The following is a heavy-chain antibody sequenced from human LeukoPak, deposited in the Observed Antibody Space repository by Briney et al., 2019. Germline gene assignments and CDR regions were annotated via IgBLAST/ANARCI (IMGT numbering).Heavy chain of an antibody. D-gene: IGHD7-27*01. J-gene: IGHJ4*02. Sequence: GGSLRLSCAASGFTFTTYTMNWVRLAPGKGLEWVSSISIGGGSTLYADPVKGRFTISRDNSKNTLFLQMNSLRAEDTALYYCARRVEKIWGSPFGCWGQGTLVTVSS. CDR2: ISIGGGST. V-gene: IGHV3-23*01. CDR3: ARRVEKIWGSPFGC. CDR1: GFTFTTYT.